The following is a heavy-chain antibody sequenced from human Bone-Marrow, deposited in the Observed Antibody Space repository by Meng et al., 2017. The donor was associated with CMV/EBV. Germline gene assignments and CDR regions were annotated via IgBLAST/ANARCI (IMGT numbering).Heavy chain of an antibody. V-gene: IGHV3-33*06. Sequence: GESLKISCAASGFTFSSHGIHWVRQAPGKGLAWVAVIWYDGSNDYYADSVKGRFTIARDNSKNKLYLQMNSLRAEDTAVYHCAKDPSHRDTSLYYFDNWSQGTLVTVSS. CDR3: AKDPSHRDTSLYYFDN. CDR1: GFTFSSHG. J-gene: IGHJ4*02. CDR2: IWYDGSND. D-gene: IGHD5-24*01.